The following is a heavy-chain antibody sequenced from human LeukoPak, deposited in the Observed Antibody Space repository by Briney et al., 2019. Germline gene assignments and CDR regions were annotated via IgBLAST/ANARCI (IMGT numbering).Heavy chain of an antibody. D-gene: IGHD3-10*01. CDR1: GGTFTSYA. CDR2: IIPIFGPA. V-gene: IGHV1-69*06. CDR3: ARAYGSGSFRVWFDP. J-gene: IGHJ5*02. Sequence: SVKVSCKASGGTFTSYAIGWVRQAPGQGLEWMGGIIPIFGPANYTHNFKGRVTITAEKSTRTAYMARSSLRCEDTAVYYCARAYGSGSFRVWFDPWGQGTLVSAYS.